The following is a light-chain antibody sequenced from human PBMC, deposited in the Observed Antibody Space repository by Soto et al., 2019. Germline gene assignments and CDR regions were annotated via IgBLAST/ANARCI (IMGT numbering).Light chain of an antibody. V-gene: IGKV1-39*01. CDR1: QNINSY. CDR3: QQSYSTPIT. CDR2: AAS. J-gene: IGKJ5*01. Sequence: DIQMTQSPSSLSASVGDRVTITCRASQNINSYLNWYQQEPGKAPKFLIYAASSLQSGVPSRFSGSGSGTDFTLTISSLQPGDFATYYCQQSYSTPITFGHGTRLEIK.